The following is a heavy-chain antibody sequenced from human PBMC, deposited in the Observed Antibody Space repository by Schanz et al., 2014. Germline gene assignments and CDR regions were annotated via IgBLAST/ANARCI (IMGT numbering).Heavy chain of an antibody. J-gene: IGHJ4*02. V-gene: IGHV3-11*06. CDR2: ISGTTTYT. CDR1: GFTFRDYY. D-gene: IGHD4-17*01. Sequence: QVQLVGSGGGLVKPGGSLRLSCAASGFTFRDYYMSWIRQAPGKGLEWVSYISGTTTYTNYADSVRGRFTISRDRFQNTLYLRMSSLRAEDTAVYYCARPRFDYGEVDYWGQGTLVTVSS. CDR3: ARPRFDYGEVDY.